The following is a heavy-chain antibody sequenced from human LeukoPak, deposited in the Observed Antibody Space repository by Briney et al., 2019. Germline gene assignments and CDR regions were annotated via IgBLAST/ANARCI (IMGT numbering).Heavy chain of an antibody. CDR1: GGSISSGGYY. Sequence: SETLSLTCTVSGGSISSGGYYWSWIRQPPGKGREWIGYIYHSGSTYYNPSLKSRVTISVDRSKNQFSLKLSSVTAAGTAVYYCASSLKQWLINDAFDIWGQGTMVTVSS. D-gene: IGHD6-19*01. J-gene: IGHJ3*02. CDR2: IYHSGST. V-gene: IGHV4-30-2*01. CDR3: ASSLKQWLINDAFDI.